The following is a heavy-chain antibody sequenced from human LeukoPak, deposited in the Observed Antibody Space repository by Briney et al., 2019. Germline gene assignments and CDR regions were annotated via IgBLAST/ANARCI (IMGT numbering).Heavy chain of an antibody. D-gene: IGHD2-15*01. J-gene: IGHJ3*02. Sequence: PGGSLRLSCTASGFTFSTYATHWVRQAPGKGLEYVSGISGNGRSTFYANSVKGGFTVSRDNSKDTVYLQMGSLRAEDMAVYYCTRDIGRLRGDAFDIWGQGTMVTVSS. CDR1: GFTFSTYA. CDR3: TRDIGRLRGDAFDI. V-gene: IGHV3-64*01. CDR2: ISGNGRST.